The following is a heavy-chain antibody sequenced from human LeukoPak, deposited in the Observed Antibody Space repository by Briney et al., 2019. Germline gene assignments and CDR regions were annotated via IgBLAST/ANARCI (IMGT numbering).Heavy chain of an antibody. CDR2: IYYSGST. V-gene: IGHV4-39*07. CDR1: GGSISSTSYY. Sequence: PSETLSLTCTVSGGSISSTSYYWGWIRQLPGKGLEWIGSIYYSGSTYYNPSLKSRVTISVDTSTNQFSLKLSSVTAADTAVYYCARDPGAAAGPRFDYWGQGTLVTVSS. CDR3: ARDPGAAAGPRFDY. J-gene: IGHJ4*02. D-gene: IGHD6-13*01.